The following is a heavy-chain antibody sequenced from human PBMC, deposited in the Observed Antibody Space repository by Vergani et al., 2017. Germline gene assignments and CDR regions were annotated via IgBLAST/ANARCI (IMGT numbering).Heavy chain of an antibody. Sequence: QVQLQQWGAGLLKPSETLSLTCAVYGGSFSGYYWSWIRQPPGKGLEWIGEINHSVSTNYNPSLKSRVTISVDTSKNQFSLKLSSVTAADTAVYYCARNGVRAAAGTGAYNWFDPWGQGTLVTVSS. V-gene: IGHV4-34*01. CDR1: GGSFSGYY. CDR2: INHSVST. J-gene: IGHJ5*02. CDR3: ARNGVRAAAGTGAYNWFDP. D-gene: IGHD6-13*01.